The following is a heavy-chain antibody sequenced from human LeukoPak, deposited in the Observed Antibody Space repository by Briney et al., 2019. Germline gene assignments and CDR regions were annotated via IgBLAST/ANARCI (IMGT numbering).Heavy chain of an antibody. V-gene: IGHV3-23*03. Sequence: GGSLRLSCVTSGFTFSSYAMSWVRQAPGKGLEWVSVIYNGDTTYYADSVKGRFTISRDNAKNTLYLQMNSLRAEDTAMYYCALLDRSGWYCIDNWGQGTLFTVSS. CDR1: GFTFSSYA. J-gene: IGHJ4*02. CDR2: IYNGDTT. D-gene: IGHD6-19*01. CDR3: ALLDRSGWYCIDN.